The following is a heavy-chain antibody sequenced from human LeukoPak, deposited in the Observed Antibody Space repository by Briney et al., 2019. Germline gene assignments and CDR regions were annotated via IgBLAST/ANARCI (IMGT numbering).Heavy chain of an antibody. CDR3: AKGGVTSSYFDY. J-gene: IGHJ4*02. Sequence: GGSLRLSCAASGFTFSSYWMHWVRQAPGKGLEWVAFIRYDGSNKYYADSVKGRFTISRDNSKNTLYLQMNSLRAEDTAVYYCAKGGVTSSYFDYWGQGTLVTVSS. D-gene: IGHD4-23*01. V-gene: IGHV3-30*02. CDR2: IRYDGSNK. CDR1: GFTFSSYW.